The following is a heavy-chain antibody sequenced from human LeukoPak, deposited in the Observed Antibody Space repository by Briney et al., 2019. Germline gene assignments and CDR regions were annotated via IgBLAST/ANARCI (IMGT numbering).Heavy chain of an antibody. CDR2: ISSSSDTK. CDR3: ARARVDY. Sequence: GGSLRLSCAASGFSFSDYIMNWFRQAPGKGLEWVSYISSSSDTKNYADSVKGRFTISRDNARNSLYLQMNSLRAEDTAVYYCARARVDYWGQGTLVTVSS. V-gene: IGHV3-48*01. CDR1: GFSFSDYI. J-gene: IGHJ4*02.